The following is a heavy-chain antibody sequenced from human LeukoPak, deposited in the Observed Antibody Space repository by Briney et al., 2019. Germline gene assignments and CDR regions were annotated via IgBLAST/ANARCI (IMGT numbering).Heavy chain of an antibody. J-gene: IGHJ4*02. D-gene: IGHD3-9*01. CDR2: ISAYNGNT. Sequence: GASVKVSCKASGYTFTSYGISWVRQAPGQGLEWMGWISAYNGNTNYAQKLQGRVTITADESTSTAYMELSSLRSEDTAVYYCARDPFFDWLHPLDYWGQGTLVTVSS. CDR1: GYTFTSYG. CDR3: ARDPFFDWLHPLDY. V-gene: IGHV1-18*01.